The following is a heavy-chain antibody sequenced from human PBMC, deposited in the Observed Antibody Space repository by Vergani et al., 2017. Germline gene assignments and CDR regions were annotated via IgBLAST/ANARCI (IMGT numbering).Heavy chain of an antibody. CDR1: GGSFSGYY. CDR2: INHSGST. J-gene: IGHJ4*02. D-gene: IGHD3-22*01. CDR3: ASGYDSSGYPFDY. Sequence: QVQLQQWGAGLLKPSETLSLTCAVYGGSFSGYYWSWIRQPPGKGLEWIGEINHSGSTNYNPSLKSRVTISVDTYKNQFSLKLSSVTAADTAVYYCASGYDSSGYPFDYWGQGTLVTVSS. V-gene: IGHV4-34*01.